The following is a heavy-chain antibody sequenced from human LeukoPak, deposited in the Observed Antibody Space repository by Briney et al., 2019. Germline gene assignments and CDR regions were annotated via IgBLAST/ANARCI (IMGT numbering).Heavy chain of an antibody. J-gene: IGHJ4*02. D-gene: IGHD2-2*01. CDR3: ARVSRVVPAYYFDY. V-gene: IGHV4-4*02. Sequence: PSETLSLTRAVSGVSLSSRNWWSWVRQPPGKGREWIGEIYHSGSTNYNPSLKSRVTISVDKSKNPFYLQLSSVTAADTAVYYCARVSRVVPAYYFDYWGQGTLVTVSS. CDR2: IYHSGST. CDR1: GVSLSSRNW.